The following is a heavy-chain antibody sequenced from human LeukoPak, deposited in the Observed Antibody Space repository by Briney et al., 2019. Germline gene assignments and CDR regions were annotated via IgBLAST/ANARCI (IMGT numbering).Heavy chain of an antibody. CDR2: ISGSGGST. D-gene: IGHD2-15*01. V-gene: IGHV3-23*01. CDR3: AKAPVVVTRYFDY. Sequence: GGSLRLSCAASGFTFSSYAMSWVRQAPGKGLEWVSAISGSGGSTYYAHSVKGRFTISRDNSKNTLYLQMNSLRAEDTAVYYCAKAPVVVTRYFDYWGQGTLVTVSS. CDR1: GFTFSSYA. J-gene: IGHJ4*02.